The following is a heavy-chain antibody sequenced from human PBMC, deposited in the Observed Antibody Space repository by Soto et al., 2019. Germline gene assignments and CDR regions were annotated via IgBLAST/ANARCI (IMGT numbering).Heavy chain of an antibody. V-gene: IGHV2-5*02. J-gene: IGHJ4*02. CDR3: AYRLYGVRLTPRSYDY. CDR2: VYWDDDK. D-gene: IGHD2-8*01. CDR1: GFSLSTSGAG. Sequence: GSGPTLVNPTQTLTLTCTFSGFSLSTSGAGVGWIRQPPPKALEWLAVVYWDDDKRYSPSLKSRLTITKDTSKNQVVLTMTNMDPVDTATYYCAYRLYGVRLTPRSYDYSGPGLLVTLS.